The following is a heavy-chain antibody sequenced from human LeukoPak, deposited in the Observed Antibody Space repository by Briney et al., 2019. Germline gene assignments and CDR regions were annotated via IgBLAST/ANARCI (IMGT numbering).Heavy chain of an antibody. CDR3: VASTTY. J-gene: IGHJ4*02. Sequence: PGGSLRLSCAASGFTFSNFWMTWVRQAPGKGLEWVAIIKQDGSQKYYVDSVKGRFTISRHNARNSLYLQMNSLRAEDTAVYWAVASTTYWGQGTLVTVYS. D-gene: IGHD6-19*01. CDR1: GFTFSNFW. CDR2: IKQDGSQK. V-gene: IGHV3-7*05.